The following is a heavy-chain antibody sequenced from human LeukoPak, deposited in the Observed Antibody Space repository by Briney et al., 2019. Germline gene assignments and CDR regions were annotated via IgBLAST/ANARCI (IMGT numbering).Heavy chain of an antibody. V-gene: IGHV4-34*01. CDR1: GGSFSGYY. J-gene: IGHJ4*02. D-gene: IGHD1-1*01. CDR3: ARATGDPTKFRNY. Sequence: SETLSLTCAVYGGSFSGYYWSWIRQPPGKGLEWIGEINHSGSTNYNPSLKSRVTISVDTSKNQFSLKLSSVTAADTAVYYCARATGDPTKFRNYWGQETLVTVSS. CDR2: INHSGST.